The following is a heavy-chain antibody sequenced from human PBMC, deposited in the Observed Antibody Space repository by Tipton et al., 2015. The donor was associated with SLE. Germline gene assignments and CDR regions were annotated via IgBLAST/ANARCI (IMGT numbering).Heavy chain of an antibody. Sequence: QLVQSGAEVKKPGASVKVSCKASGYTFTSYHITWVRQASGQGLEWMGWMNPNSGNTGYAQNFQDRLTMTRNTSMSTAYMELSSLRSDDAAVYYCASGELRGSAFDYWGQGTLVTVSS. D-gene: IGHD3-10*01. CDR1: GYTFTSYH. J-gene: IGHJ4*02. CDR3: ASGELRGSAFDY. CDR2: MNPNSGNT. V-gene: IGHV1-8*01.